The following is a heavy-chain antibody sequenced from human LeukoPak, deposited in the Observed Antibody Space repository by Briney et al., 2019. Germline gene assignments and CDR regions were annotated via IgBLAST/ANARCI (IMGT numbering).Heavy chain of an antibody. V-gene: IGHV3-30*18. CDR1: GFTFSNYG. J-gene: IGHJ4*02. CDR2: ISYDGIHK. Sequence: GGSLRLSCAACGFTFSNYGMHWVRQAPGKGVEWVALISYDGIHKSYPDSVKVRSTISRDTSMNTLFLQMSSLRTEDTAVYYCAKDLRAFRGSGGPYVDNWGQGTLVTVSS. D-gene: IGHD3-10*01. CDR3: AKDLRAFRGSGGPYVDN.